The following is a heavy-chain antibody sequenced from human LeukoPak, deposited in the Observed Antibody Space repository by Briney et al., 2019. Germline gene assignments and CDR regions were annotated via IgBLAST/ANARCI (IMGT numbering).Heavy chain of an antibody. Sequence: SETLSLTCTVSGGSISSGSYYWSWLRQPAGKGLEWIGRIYTSGSTNYNPSLKSRVTISVDTSKNQFSLKLSSVTAADTAVYYCARGAVADDYYFDYWGQGTLVTVSS. D-gene: IGHD6-19*01. J-gene: IGHJ4*02. CDR2: IYTSGST. CDR1: GGSISSGSYY. V-gene: IGHV4-61*02. CDR3: ARGAVADDYYFDY.